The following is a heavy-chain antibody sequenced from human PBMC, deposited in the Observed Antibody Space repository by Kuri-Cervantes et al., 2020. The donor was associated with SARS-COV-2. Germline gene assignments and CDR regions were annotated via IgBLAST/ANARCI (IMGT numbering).Heavy chain of an antibody. CDR2: IIPIFGTA. J-gene: IGHJ6*02. CDR1: GGTFSSYA. Sequence: SVKVSCKASGGTFSSYAISWVRQAPGQGLEWMGGIIPIFGTANYAQKFQGRVTITADESTSTAYMELSSLRSEDTAVYYCARAGPAAMGYYYYGMDVWGQATTATVSS. V-gene: IGHV1-69*13. CDR3: ARAGPAAMGYYYYGMDV. D-gene: IGHD2-2*01.